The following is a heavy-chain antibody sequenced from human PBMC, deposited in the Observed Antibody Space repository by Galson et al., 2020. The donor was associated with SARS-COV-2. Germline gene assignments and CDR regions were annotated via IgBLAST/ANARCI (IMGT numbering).Heavy chain of an antibody. Sequence: TGGSLRLSCAASGFTFSSYWLHWVRQAPGKGLVWVSRINSDGSSTSYADSVKGRFTISRDNAKNTLYLQMNSLRAEDTAVYYCARVGTRSGWKYYFDYWCQGTLVTVSS. CDR3: ARVGTRSGWKYYFDY. V-gene: IGHV3-74*01. CDR1: GFTFSSYW. D-gene: IGHD6-19*01. J-gene: IGHJ4*02. CDR2: INSDGSST.